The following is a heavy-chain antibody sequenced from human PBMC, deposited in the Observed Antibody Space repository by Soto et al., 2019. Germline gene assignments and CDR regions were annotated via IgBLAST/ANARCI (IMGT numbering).Heavy chain of an antibody. D-gene: IGHD2-15*01. J-gene: IGHJ4*02. CDR2: IYYSGST. Sequence: PSETLSLTCTVSGGSISSSSYYWGWIRQPPGKGLEWIGSIYYSGSTYYNPSLKSRVTISVDTSKNQFSLKLSSVTAADTAVYYCARLPVVVAATTPLFDYWGQGTLVTVSS. CDR3: ARLPVVVAATTPLFDY. V-gene: IGHV4-39*01. CDR1: GGSISSSSYY.